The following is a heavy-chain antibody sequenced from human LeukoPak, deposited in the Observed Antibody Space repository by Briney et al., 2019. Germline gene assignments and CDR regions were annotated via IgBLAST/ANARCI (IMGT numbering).Heavy chain of an antibody. CDR1: GFTFSSYA. CDR2: ISYDGSNK. CDR3: ARGSDIVVVVAAAPPLVIDY. V-gene: IGHV3-30*04. J-gene: IGHJ4*02. D-gene: IGHD2-15*01. Sequence: GGSLRLSCAASGFTFSSYAMHWVRQAPGKGLEWVAAISYDGSNKYYADSVKGRFTISRDNSKNTLYLQMNSLRAEDTAVYYCARGSDIVVVVAAAPPLVIDYWGQGTLVTVSS.